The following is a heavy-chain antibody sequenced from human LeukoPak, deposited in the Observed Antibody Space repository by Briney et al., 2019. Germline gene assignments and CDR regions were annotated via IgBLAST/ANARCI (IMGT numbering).Heavy chain of an antibody. Sequence: SETLSLTCTVSGGSISSYYWNWIRQPPGKGLKWIGYIYYSGSTNYNPSLKSRVTISVDTSKNQFSLKLSSVTAADTAVYYCARLSGGPKIFDYWGQGTLVTVSS. CDR2: IYYSGST. CDR3: ARLSGGPKIFDY. D-gene: IGHD2-15*01. V-gene: IGHV4-59*08. CDR1: GGSISSYY. J-gene: IGHJ4*02.